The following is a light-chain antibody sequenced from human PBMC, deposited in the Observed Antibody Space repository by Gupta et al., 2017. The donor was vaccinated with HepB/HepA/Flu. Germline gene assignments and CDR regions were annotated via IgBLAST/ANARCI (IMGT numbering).Light chain of an antibody. CDR1: SPDIGSIY. CDR3: AAWDDSLSSWV. Sequence: QSVLTQPPSASGTPGQRVTICCSGSSPDIGSIYVYWYQQLPGTAPKLLIYRTNQRRSGVPDRFSGSKSGTSASLAISGLRSEDEADYYCAAWDDSLSSWVFGGGTKLIVL. V-gene: IGLV1-47*01. CDR2: RTN. J-gene: IGLJ3*02.